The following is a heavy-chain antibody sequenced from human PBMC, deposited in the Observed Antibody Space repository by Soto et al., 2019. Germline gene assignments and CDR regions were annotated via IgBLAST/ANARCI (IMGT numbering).Heavy chain of an antibody. CDR2: IYNSGIT. D-gene: IGHD3-3*01. CDR1: GGSISSGDYS. Sequence: SETLSLTCTVSGGSISSGDYSWSWVRQSPGKGLEWIGHIYNSGITYYNPSLKSRVVISIDTSRNQFSLRLNSLTAADRAVYFCARGVTVFGLVSRFWFDPWGQGTVVTVSA. V-gene: IGHV4-30-4*01. J-gene: IGHJ5*02. CDR3: ARGVTVFGLVSRFWFDP.